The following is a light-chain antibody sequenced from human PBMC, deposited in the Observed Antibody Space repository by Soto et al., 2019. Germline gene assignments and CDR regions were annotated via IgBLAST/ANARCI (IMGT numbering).Light chain of an antibody. J-gene: IGKJ1*01. CDR1: QSVLYSSNNKNY. V-gene: IGKV4-1*01. Sequence: DIVMTQFPDTLAVSLGERATINCKSSQSVLYSSNNKNYLTWYQQKPGQHPKLLIYWASTRESGVPDRFSGSGSGTDFTLTISSLQAEDVAIYYCQQYYSTPPTFGQGTKVEIK. CDR2: WAS. CDR3: QQYYSTPPT.